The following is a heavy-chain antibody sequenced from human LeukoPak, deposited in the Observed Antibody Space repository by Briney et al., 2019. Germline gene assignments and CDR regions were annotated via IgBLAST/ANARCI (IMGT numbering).Heavy chain of an antibody. CDR1: GYTFTGYY. CDR3: ARASDCSGGSCYSDYYYYYMDV. D-gene: IGHD2-15*01. J-gene: IGHJ6*03. Sequence: ASVKVSCKASGYTFTGYYIHRVRQAPGRGLEWMGWINSNRGGTNYAQKFQGRVTMTRDTSISTAYMELSRLRSDDTAVYYCARASDCSGGSCYSDYYYYYMDVWGKGTTVTVSS. V-gene: IGHV1-2*02. CDR2: INSNRGGT.